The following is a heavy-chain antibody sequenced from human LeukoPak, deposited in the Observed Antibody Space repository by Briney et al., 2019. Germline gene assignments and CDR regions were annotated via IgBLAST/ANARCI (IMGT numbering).Heavy chain of an antibody. CDR2: IYYSGST. Sequence: SETLSLTCTVSGGSISSGDYYWSWIRQPPGKGLEWIGYIYYSGSTYSNPSPKSRVTISVDTSKNQFSLKLSSVTAADTAVYYCARDRTLGYYDYWGQGTLVTVSS. CDR3: ARDRTLGYYDY. J-gene: IGHJ4*02. CDR1: GGSISSGDYY. D-gene: IGHD2-15*01. V-gene: IGHV4-30-4*01.